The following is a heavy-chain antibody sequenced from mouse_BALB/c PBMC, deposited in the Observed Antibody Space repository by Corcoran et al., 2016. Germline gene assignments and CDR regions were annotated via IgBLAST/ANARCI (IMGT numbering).Heavy chain of an antibody. D-gene: IGHD1-1*01. V-gene: IGHV1S34*01. CDR2: ISCYNGAT. Sequence: LVKTGASVKISCKASGYSFTGYYMHWVKQSHGKSLEWIGYISCYNGATSYNQKFKGKATFTVDTSSSTAYMQFNSLTSEDSAVYYCARGYYYCSSYTYYAMDYWGQGTSVTVSS. CDR3: ARGYYYCSSYTYYAMDY. J-gene: IGHJ4*01. CDR1: GYSFTGYY.